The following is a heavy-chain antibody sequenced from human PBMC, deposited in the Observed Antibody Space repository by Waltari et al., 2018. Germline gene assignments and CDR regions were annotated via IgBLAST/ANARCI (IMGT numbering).Heavy chain of an antibody. CDR3: AREGGFLEWLPFYGMDV. V-gene: IGHV1-3*01. Sequence: QVQLVQSGAEVKTPGASVKVSCKASGYTFTSYAMHWVRQAPGQRLEWMGWINAGNGNTKYSQKFQGRVTITRDTSASTAYMELSSLRSEDTAVYYCAREGGFLEWLPFYGMDVWGQGTTVTVSS. CDR2: INAGNGNT. CDR1: GYTFTSYA. J-gene: IGHJ6*02. D-gene: IGHD3-3*01.